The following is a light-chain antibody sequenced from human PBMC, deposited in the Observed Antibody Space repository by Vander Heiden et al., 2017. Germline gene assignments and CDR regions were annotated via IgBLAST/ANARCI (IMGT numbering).Light chain of an antibody. Sequence: QSVLTQPPSVSGAPGQGVTISCTGSSSNIGAGYDVHWYQQFPGPAPKLLIYGNSNRPSGVPDRFSGSKSGTSASLAITGLQAEDEADYYCQSYDSSLSGWVFGGGTKLTVL. CDR2: GNS. J-gene: IGLJ3*02. CDR3: QSYDSSLSGWV. CDR1: SSNIGAGYD. V-gene: IGLV1-40*01.